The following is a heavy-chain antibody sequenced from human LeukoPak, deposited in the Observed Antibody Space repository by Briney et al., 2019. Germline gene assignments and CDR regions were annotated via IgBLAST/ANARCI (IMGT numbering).Heavy chain of an antibody. V-gene: IGHV3-7*01. CDR1: GVTVTNAW. CDR3: ARERGYSSSWYGGLEY. CDR2: IKQDGSER. J-gene: IGHJ4*02. Sequence: GGSLRLSCAASGVTVTNAWMSWVRQAPGKGLGWVANIKQDGSERYYVDSVKGRFSISRDNAKKSLYLQMNSLRAEDSAVYYCARERGYSSSWYGGLEYWGQGTLVTVSS. D-gene: IGHD6-13*01.